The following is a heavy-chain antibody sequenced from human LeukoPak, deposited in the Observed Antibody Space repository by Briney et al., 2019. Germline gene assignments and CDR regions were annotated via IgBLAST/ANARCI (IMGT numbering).Heavy chain of an antibody. D-gene: IGHD2-2*01. CDR2: IYSGGNT. CDR1: GFTVISNY. V-gene: IGHV3-66*01. Sequence: GGSLRLSCAASGFTVISNYMSWVRQAPGKGLEWVSVIYSGGNTYYADYVKGRFTISRDTSKNTLYLQMNSLRAEDTAVYYCAGGMPLVGRNHFDSWGQGTLVTVSS. CDR3: AGGMPLVGRNHFDS. J-gene: IGHJ4*02.